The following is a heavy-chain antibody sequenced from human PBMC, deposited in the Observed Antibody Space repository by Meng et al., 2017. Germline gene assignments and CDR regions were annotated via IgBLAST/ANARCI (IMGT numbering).Heavy chain of an antibody. Sequence: EVELVVSGGGLVQPGGSLRLSCAASGFTFSSYAMSWVRQAPGKGLEWVSAISGSGGSTYYADSVKGRFTISRDNSKNTLYLQMNSLRAEDTAVYHCAKDYMVRGVMGYWGQGTLVTVSS. D-gene: IGHD3-10*01. V-gene: IGHV3-23*04. CDR3: AKDYMVRGVMGY. CDR1: GFTFSSYA. J-gene: IGHJ4*02. CDR2: ISGSGGST.